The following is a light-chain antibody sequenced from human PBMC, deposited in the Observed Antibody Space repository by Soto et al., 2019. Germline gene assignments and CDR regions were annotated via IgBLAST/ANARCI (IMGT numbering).Light chain of an antibody. CDR3: QQYGTSVPIT. CDR1: QSVSSSY. Sequence: EIVLTQSPGTLSLSPGERATLSCRASQSVSSSYLAWYQQKPGQAPRLLIYGASSRATGIPDRFSGSGSGTDFPLTISRLEPEDFAVYYCQQYGTSVPITFGQGTRLEMK. V-gene: IGKV3-20*01. J-gene: IGKJ5*01. CDR2: GAS.